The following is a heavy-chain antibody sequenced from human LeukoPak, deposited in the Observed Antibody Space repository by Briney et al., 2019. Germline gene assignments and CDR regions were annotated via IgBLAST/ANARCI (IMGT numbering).Heavy chain of an antibody. CDR2: ISSSSSYI. Sequence: PGGSLRLSCAASGFTFSSYSMNWVRQAPGKGLEWVSSISSSSSYIHYADSVKGRFTISRDNAKNSLYLQMNSLRAEDTAVYYCARAYCSGGSCYFDYWGQGTLVTVSS. V-gene: IGHV3-21*01. CDR1: GFTFSSYS. J-gene: IGHJ4*02. D-gene: IGHD2-15*01. CDR3: ARAYCSGGSCYFDY.